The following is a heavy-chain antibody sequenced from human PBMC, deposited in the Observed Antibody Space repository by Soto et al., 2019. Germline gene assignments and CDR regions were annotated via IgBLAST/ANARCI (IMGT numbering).Heavy chain of an antibody. CDR1: GFTFSSYA. Sequence: EVQLLESGGDLVQPGGSLRLSCAASGFTFSSYAMSWVRPVPGKGLEWVSAISGSGVSTYYADSVKGRFTISRDDSKKTLNLQMNSLRAEDTAVDYCAKGTEAHWSGNTCYSFYYWGQGTLVTVSS. CDR2: ISGSGVST. J-gene: IGHJ4*02. V-gene: IGHV3-23*01. D-gene: IGHD3-3*01. CDR3: AKGTEAHWSGNTCYSFYY.